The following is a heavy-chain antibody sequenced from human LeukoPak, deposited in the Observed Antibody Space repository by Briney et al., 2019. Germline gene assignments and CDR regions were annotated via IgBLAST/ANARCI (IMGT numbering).Heavy chain of an antibody. J-gene: IGHJ4*02. CDR3: ARDLLTELTDIAAAGDGSW. Sequence: PSESLSLTCTVSGGSISSSSYYWGWIRQPPGKGLEWIGSIYYSGSTYYNPSLKSRVTISVDTSKNQFSLKLSSVTAADTAVYYCARDLLTELTDIAAAGDGSWWGQGTLVTVSS. CDR2: IYYSGST. CDR1: GGSISSSSYY. V-gene: IGHV4-39*07. D-gene: IGHD6-13*01.